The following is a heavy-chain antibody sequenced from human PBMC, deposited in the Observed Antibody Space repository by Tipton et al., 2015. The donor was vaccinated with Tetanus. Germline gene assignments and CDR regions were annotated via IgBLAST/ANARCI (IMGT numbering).Heavy chain of an antibody. Sequence: QLVQSGAEVKKPGASVKVSCKASGYTFTSYGISWVRQVPGQVLEWMGWISAYNGNTNYAQKLQGRVTMTTDTSTRTAFMELMCLRSGDPAVYYCAIGDNWFDPWCQGTRVTVSS. CDR1: GYTFTSYG. CDR3: AIGDNWFDP. V-gene: IGHV1-18*04. J-gene: IGHJ5*02. CDR2: ISAYNGNT.